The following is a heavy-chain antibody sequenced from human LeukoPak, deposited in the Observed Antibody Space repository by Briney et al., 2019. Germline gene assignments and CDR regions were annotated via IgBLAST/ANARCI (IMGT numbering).Heavy chain of an antibody. CDR1: GGSISSSSYY. D-gene: IGHD3-10*01. Sequence: PSETLSLTCTVSGGSISSSSYYWGWIRQPPGKGLEWIGSIYYSGSTYYNPSLKSRVTISVDTSKNQFSLKLSSVTAADTAVYYCARDLWAYYYGSGSYGPWFDPWGQGTLVTVSS. J-gene: IGHJ5*02. CDR2: IYYSGST. CDR3: ARDLWAYYYGSGSYGPWFDP. V-gene: IGHV4-39*07.